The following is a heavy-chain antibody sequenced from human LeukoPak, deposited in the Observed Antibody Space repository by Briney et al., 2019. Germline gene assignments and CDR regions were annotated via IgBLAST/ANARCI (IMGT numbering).Heavy chain of an antibody. V-gene: IGHV3-30*02. J-gene: IGHJ4*02. D-gene: IGHD2-15*01. CDR1: GFTFSNAW. CDR3: AKGGYCSGGTCYSVD. CDR2: IRYDGSNK. Sequence: GGSLRLSCAASGFTFSNAWMNWVRQAPGKGLEWVAFIRYDGSNKYYADSVKGRFTISRDNSKNTLYLQMNSLRAEDTAVYYCAKGGYCSGGTCYSVDWGQGTLVTVSS.